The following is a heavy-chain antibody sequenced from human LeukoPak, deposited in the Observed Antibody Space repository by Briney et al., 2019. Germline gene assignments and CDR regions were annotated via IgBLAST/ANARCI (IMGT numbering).Heavy chain of an antibody. D-gene: IGHD3-3*01. CDR1: GYTLTELS. CDR2: FDPEDGET. CDR3: ATNRLTIFGVVAGFDP. V-gene: IGHV1-24*01. Sequence: ASVKVSCKVSGYTLTELSMHWVRHAPGKGLEWMGGFDPEDGETIYAQKFQGRVTMTEDTSTDTAYMELSSLRSEDTAVYYCATNRLTIFGVVAGFDPWGQGTLVTVSS. J-gene: IGHJ5*02.